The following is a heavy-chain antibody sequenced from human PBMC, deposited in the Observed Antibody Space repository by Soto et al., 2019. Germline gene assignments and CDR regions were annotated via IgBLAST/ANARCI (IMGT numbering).Heavy chain of an antibody. D-gene: IGHD3-10*01. CDR1: GGSFSGYY. CDR3: ARGKRFGELSSTYNYPFDY. Sequence: QVQLQQCGAGLLKPSETLSLTCAVYGGSFSGYYWSWIRQPPGKGLEWIGEINHSGSTNYNPSLKSRVTISVDTSKNQFSLKLSSVTAADTAVYYCARGKRFGELSSTYNYPFDYWGQGTLVTVSS. V-gene: IGHV4-34*01. CDR2: INHSGST. J-gene: IGHJ4*02.